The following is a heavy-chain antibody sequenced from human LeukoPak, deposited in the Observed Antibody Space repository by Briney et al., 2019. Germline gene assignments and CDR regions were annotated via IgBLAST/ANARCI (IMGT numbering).Heavy chain of an antibody. CDR3: AKGYCSGGSCYTPAGLDY. CDR2: IWYDGSNK. V-gene: IGHV3-33*06. CDR1: GFTFSSYG. Sequence: PGGSLRLSCAASGFTFSSYGMRWVRQAPGKGLEWVAVIWYDGSNKYYADSVKGRFTISRDNSKNTLYLQMNSLRAEDTAVYYCAKGYCSGGSCYTPAGLDYWGQGTLVTVSS. J-gene: IGHJ4*02. D-gene: IGHD2-15*01.